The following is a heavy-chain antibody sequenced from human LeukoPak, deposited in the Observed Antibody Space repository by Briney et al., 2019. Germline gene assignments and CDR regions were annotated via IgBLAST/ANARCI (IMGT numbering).Heavy chain of an antibody. J-gene: IGHJ6*02. CDR3: ARHPRLFSYYCYGMDV. CDR1: GFTFSDYY. Sequence: PGGSLRLSCAASGFTFSDYYMSWIRQAPGKGLEWVSYISSSGSTIYYADSVKGRFTISRDNDKNSLYLQMNSLRAEQTALYYWARHPRLFSYYCYGMDVWGHGTTVTVSS. V-gene: IGHV3-11*04. CDR2: ISSSGSTI.